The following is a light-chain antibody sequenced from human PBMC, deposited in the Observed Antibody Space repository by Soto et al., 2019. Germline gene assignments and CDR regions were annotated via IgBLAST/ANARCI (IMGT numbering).Light chain of an antibody. CDR3: SSYTSTSTLYV. V-gene: IGLV2-14*01. Sequence: QSALTQHASVSGSPGQSITISCTGTSSDVGGYNYVSWYQQHPGKAPKLMIYEVSSRPSGVSNRFSGSKSGNTASLTISGLQAEDEADYYCSSYTSTSTLYVFGSGTKLTVL. CDR2: EVS. J-gene: IGLJ1*01. CDR1: SSDVGGYNY.